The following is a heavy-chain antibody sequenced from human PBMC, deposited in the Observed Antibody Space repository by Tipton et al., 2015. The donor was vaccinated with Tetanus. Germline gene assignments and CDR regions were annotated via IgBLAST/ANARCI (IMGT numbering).Heavy chain of an antibody. J-gene: IGHJ4*02. D-gene: IGHD2-2*01. Sequence: TLSLTCTVSGGSISDKKYYWAWIRQPPGKGLEWIGSIYYSGTTDYSPSLKSRVTISVDTSKNQFSLKLSSVAAADTAIYYCAREVPAAGHFDSWGQGTLVTVSS. V-gene: IGHV4-39*07. CDR2: IYYSGTT. CDR3: AREVPAAGHFDS. CDR1: GGSISDKKYY.